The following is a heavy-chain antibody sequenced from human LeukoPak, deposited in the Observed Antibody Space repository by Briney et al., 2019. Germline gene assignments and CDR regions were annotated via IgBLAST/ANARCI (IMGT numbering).Heavy chain of an antibody. Sequence: EGSLRLSCAASGFTFSSYAMSWVRQAPGKGLEWVSSITSSGAATYYAGSVKGRFTISRDNSDNTLYLQMNSLRAEDTAVYYCAKDRPNYYGSNGHYYKLNGDCWGQGTLVTVSS. V-gene: IGHV3-23*01. CDR2: ITSSGAAT. J-gene: IGHJ4*02. D-gene: IGHD3-22*01. CDR3: AKDRPNYYGSNGHYYKLNGDC. CDR1: GFTFSSYA.